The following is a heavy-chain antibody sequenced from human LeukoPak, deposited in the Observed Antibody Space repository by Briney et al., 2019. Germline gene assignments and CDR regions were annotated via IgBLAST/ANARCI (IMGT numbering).Heavy chain of an antibody. CDR1: GYTFTGYY. J-gene: IGHJ3*02. CDR2: INPKSGGT. D-gene: IGHD5-24*01. V-gene: IGHV1-2*02. Sequence: GASVKVSCKASGYTFTGYYMHWVGQAPGQGLEWMGWINPKSGGTNYAQKFQGRGIITRYTAFSTAYMELSRLRSDVTAVYYCARAVVRYGMATILFPDHPVAFDIWGQGTMVTVSS. CDR3: ARAVVRYGMATILFPDHPVAFDI.